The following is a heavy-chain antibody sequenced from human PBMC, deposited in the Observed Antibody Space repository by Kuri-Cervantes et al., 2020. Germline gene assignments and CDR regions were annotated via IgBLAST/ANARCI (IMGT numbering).Heavy chain of an antibody. J-gene: IGHJ3*02. CDR2: ISAYNGNT. Sequence: ASVKVSCKAFGFIFTRYYIHWVRQAPGQGLEWMGWISAYNGNTNYAQKLQGRVTMTTDTSTSTAYMELRSLRSDDTAVYYCARDFPPRDSSGYYYVQGAFDIWGQGTMVTVSS. V-gene: IGHV1-18*04. CDR3: ARDFPPRDSSGYYYVQGAFDI. CDR1: GFIFTRYY. D-gene: IGHD3-22*01.